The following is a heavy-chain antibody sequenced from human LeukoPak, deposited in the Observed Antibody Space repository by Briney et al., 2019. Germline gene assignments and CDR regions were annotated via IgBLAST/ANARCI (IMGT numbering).Heavy chain of an antibody. Sequence: GGSLRLSCAASGFTFSSYGMSWVRQAPGKGLVWVSRINSDGSSTTYADSVKGRFTISRDNARNTLYLQMNSLRAEDTAVYYCAGGRYAFDFWGQGTMVTVSS. CDR2: INSDGSST. D-gene: IGHD1-26*01. CDR3: AGGRYAFDF. J-gene: IGHJ3*01. CDR1: GFTFSSYG. V-gene: IGHV3-74*01.